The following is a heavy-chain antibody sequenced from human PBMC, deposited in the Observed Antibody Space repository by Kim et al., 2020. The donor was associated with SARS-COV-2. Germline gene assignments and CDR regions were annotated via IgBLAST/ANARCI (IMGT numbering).Heavy chain of an antibody. D-gene: IGHD6-6*01. V-gene: IGHV3-48*03. J-gene: IGHJ2*01. CDR3: ARIPEYSSWFYDL. Sequence: YAASVKGRFTISRDNAKNSLYLQMNSLRAEDTAVYYCARIPEYSSWFYDLWGRGTLVTVSS.